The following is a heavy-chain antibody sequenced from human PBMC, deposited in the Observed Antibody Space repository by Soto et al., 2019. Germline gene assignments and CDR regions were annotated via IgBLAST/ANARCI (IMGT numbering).Heavy chain of an antibody. V-gene: IGHV3-21*01. CDR2: ISSNSNYI. J-gene: IGHJ6*02. CDR1: GFTFSTYS. CDR3: ARDEEARPYFYGMDV. D-gene: IGHD6-6*01. Sequence: GGSLRLSCAASGFTFSTYSMNWVRQAPGKGLEWVSCISSNSNYIYYADSAKGRFTISRDNAQNSLYLQMNSLRAEDTAVYYCARDEEARPYFYGMDVWGQGTTVTVS.